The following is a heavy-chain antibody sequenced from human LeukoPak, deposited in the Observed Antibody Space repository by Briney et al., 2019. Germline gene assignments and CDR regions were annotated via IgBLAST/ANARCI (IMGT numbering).Heavy chain of an antibody. D-gene: IGHD2-8*01. J-gene: IGHJ4*02. V-gene: IGHV3-74*01. CDR3: VRGEGDCTNGVCYFDN. Sequence: GSLRLSCAASGFTFNNYCMHWVRQGPGKGLVWVSGINSDGNNTKYADSVKGRFTISRDNAKNTVYLQMNCLRVEDTAMYYCVRGEGDCTNGVCYFDNWGQGTLVTVSS. CDR1: GFTFNNYC. CDR2: INSDGNNT.